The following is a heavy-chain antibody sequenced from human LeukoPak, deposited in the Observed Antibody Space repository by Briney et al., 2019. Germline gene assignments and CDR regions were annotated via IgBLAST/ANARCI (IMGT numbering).Heavy chain of an antibody. CDR2: ISSSSSTI. CDR1: GFTFSSYS. D-gene: IGHD2-2*02. CDR3: AREGGQYCSSTSCYSEGFDY. V-gene: IGHV3-48*01. J-gene: IGHJ4*02. Sequence: GGSLRLSCAASGFTFSSYSMNWVRQAPGKGLEWVSYISSSSSTIYYADSVKGRFTISRDNAKNSLYLQINSLRAEDTAVYYCAREGGQYCSSTSCYSEGFDYWGQGTLVTVSS.